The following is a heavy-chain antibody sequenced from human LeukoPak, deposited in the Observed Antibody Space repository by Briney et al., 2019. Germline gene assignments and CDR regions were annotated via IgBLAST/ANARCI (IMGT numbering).Heavy chain of an antibody. V-gene: IGHV3-48*01. Sequence: GGSLRLSCAASGFTFSSYSMNWVRQAPGKGLEWVSYISSSSSTIYYADSVKGRFTISRGNSKNMLYLQMNSLRAEDTAVYYCARGHYYDSSGQDYWGQGTLVTVSS. D-gene: IGHD3-22*01. CDR3: ARGHYYDSSGQDY. CDR1: GFTFSSYS. CDR2: ISSSSSTI. J-gene: IGHJ4*02.